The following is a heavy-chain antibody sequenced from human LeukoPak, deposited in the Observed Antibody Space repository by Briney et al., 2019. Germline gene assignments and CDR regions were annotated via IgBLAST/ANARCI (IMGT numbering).Heavy chain of an antibody. Sequence: PSETLSLTCTVSGGSISSSPYYWVWIRQPPGKGLEWIGSIYIGGSTYYNPSLKSRVTISVDTSKNQFSLNLSSVTAADTAVYYCATHKDIVVVVAATWPYYFGYWGQGTLVTVSS. CDR3: ATHKDIVVVVAATWPYYFGY. CDR2: IYIGGST. D-gene: IGHD2-15*01. J-gene: IGHJ4*02. CDR1: GGSISSSPYY. V-gene: IGHV4-39*01.